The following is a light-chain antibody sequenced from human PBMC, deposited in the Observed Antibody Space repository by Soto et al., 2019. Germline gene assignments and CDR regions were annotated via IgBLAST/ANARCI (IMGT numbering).Light chain of an antibody. J-gene: IGLJ2*01. Sequence: QSALTQPASVSGSPGQSITISCTATSIDVGDYNYVSWYQQHPGKAPKLMIYDVTNRPSGVSDRFSGSKSGNTASLTISGLQAEDEADYYCGSYTSTTTVVFGGGTKVTVL. CDR3: GSYTSTTTVV. V-gene: IGLV2-14*01. CDR1: SIDVGDYNY. CDR2: DVT.